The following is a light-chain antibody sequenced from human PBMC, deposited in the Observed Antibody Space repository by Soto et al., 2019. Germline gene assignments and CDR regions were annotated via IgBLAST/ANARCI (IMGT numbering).Light chain of an antibody. CDR1: SSDVGGYNY. CDR2: EVT. V-gene: IGLV2-8*01. Sequence: QSALTQPPSASGSPGQSVTISCTGTSSDVGGYNYVSWYQQYPGRAPKLMIYEVTKRPSGVPDRFSGSKSGNTASLTVSGLQAEDEDDYYSSPYAASNSFYFVFGGGTKLTVL. J-gene: IGLJ3*02. CDR3: SPYAASNSFYFV.